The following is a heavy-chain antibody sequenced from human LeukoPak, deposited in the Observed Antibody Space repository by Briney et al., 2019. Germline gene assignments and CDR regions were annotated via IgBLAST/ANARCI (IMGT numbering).Heavy chain of an antibody. D-gene: IGHD3-16*01. CDR1: GGSFSDNY. CDR3: ARRRRHEFTYGYVFYFDY. J-gene: IGHJ4*02. CDR2: INHSGTT. Sequence: PSETLSLTCVVYGGSFSDNYWTWIRQPPGKGPEWIGEINHSGTTSYNPSLQSRVTVSVDTSKNQFSLKLSSVTAADTAVYYCARRRRHEFTYGYVFYFDYWGQGTLVTVYS. V-gene: IGHV4-34*01.